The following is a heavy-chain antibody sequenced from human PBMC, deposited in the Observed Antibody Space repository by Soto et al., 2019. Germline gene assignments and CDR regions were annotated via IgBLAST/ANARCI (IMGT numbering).Heavy chain of an antibody. CDR3: ARDPLNYYDSSGYCNDY. CDR1: GYTFTSYG. V-gene: IGHV1-18*01. J-gene: IGHJ4*02. CDR2: ISAYNGNT. D-gene: IGHD3-22*01. Sequence: KNRGASVKVSCKASGYTFTSYGISWVRQAPGQGLEWMGWISAYNGNTNYAQKLQGRVTMTTDTSTSTAYMELRSLRSDDTAVYYCARDPLNYYDSSGYCNDYWGQGTLVTVSS.